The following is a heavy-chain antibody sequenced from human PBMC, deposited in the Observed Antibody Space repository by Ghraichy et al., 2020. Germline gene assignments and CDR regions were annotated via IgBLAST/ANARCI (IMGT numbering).Heavy chain of an antibody. CDR3: ARGTIVGGLLSAFDI. J-gene: IGHJ3*02. V-gene: IGHV4-59*01. CDR2: TYDDGKT. CDR1: GGSISSYY. D-gene: IGHD1-26*01. Sequence: SETLSLTCTVSGGSISSYYWNWIRLTPGKGLEWVGYTYDDGKTHYNLSLKSRVIISVDTSKNQFSLNLRSMTAADTAIYYCARGTIVGGLLSAFDIWGQGTVVTVSS.